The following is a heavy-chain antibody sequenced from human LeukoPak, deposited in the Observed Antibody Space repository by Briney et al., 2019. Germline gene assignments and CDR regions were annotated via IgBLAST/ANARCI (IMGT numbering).Heavy chain of an antibody. CDR1: GFTVDDYA. CDR2: ISWNSGSI. V-gene: IGHV3-9*01. D-gene: IGHD1-26*01. Sequence: GGSLRLSWAASGFTVDDYAMHWVRHAPGKGLEWVSGISWNSGSIGYADSVKGRFTISRDNAKNSLYLQMNSLRAEDTALYYCAKDGLPTLVGANVDYWGQGTLVTVSS. J-gene: IGHJ4*02. CDR3: AKDGLPTLVGANVDY.